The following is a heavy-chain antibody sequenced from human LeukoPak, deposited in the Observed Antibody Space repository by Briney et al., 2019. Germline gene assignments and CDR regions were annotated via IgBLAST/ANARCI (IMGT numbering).Heavy chain of an antibody. D-gene: IGHD6-6*01. CDR2: INPNSGDT. Sequence: GASVKVSCKASGYTFTDYYMHWVRQAPGQGLEWMGWINPNSGDTKSEQKFQGRVTMTRDTSINTAYMELSRLRSDDTAVYYCARDPPGSIAARRIFDYWGQGTVVTVSS. V-gene: IGHV1-2*02. J-gene: IGHJ4*02. CDR1: GYTFTDYY. CDR3: ARDPPGSIAARRIFDY.